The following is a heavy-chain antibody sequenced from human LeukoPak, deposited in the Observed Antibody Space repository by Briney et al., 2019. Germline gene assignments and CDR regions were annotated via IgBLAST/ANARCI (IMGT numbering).Heavy chain of an antibody. V-gene: IGHV3-11*01. Sequence: GGSLRLSCAASGFTFSDYYMSWIRQAPGKGLEWVSYISSSGSAIYYADSVKGRFTISRDNSKNTLYLQMNSLRAEDTAVYYCAKDEYEYFDYWGQGTLVTVSS. CDR1: GFTFSDYY. CDR3: AKDEYEYFDY. J-gene: IGHJ4*02. D-gene: IGHD2-2*01. CDR2: ISSSGSAI.